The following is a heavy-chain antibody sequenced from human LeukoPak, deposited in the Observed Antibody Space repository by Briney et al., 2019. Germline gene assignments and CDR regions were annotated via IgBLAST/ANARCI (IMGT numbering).Heavy chain of an antibody. Sequence: ASVKVSCKASGYTFTSYGISWVRQAPGQGLEWMGWINAYNGNTNYAQKLQGRVTMTTDTSTSTAYMELRSLRSEDTAVYYCARGYCTNGVCYTWFDPWGQGTLVTVSS. CDR3: ARGYCTNGVCYTWFDP. CDR1: GYTFTSYG. D-gene: IGHD2-8*01. V-gene: IGHV1-18*01. CDR2: INAYNGNT. J-gene: IGHJ5*02.